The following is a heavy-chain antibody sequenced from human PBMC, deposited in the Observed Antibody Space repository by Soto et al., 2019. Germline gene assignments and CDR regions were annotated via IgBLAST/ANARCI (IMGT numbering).Heavy chain of an antibody. CDR3: ARIRKWSLYYFDY. CDR1: GGSISSGGYY. V-gene: IGHV4-31*03. CDR2: IYYSGST. D-gene: IGHD2-8*01. J-gene: IGHJ4*02. Sequence: QVQLQESGPGLVKPSQTLSLTCTVSGGSISSGGYYWSWIRQHPGKDLEWIGYIYYSGSTYYNPSLKSRVTISVDTSKNQFSLKLSSVTAADTAVYYCARIRKWSLYYFDYWGQGTLVTVSS.